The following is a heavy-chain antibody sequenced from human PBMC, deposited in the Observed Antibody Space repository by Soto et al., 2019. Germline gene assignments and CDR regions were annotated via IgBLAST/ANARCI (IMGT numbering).Heavy chain of an antibody. CDR1: GGSISSSSYY. Sequence: QLQLQESGPGLVKPSETLSLTCTVSGGSISSSSYYWVWIRQPPGKGLEWIGSMDYSGSTYDNPSLKSRVTISVDTSKNQFSLRLSSVTAADTAVYYCARRERYYFDYWGQGTLVTVSS. CDR2: MDYSGST. J-gene: IGHJ4*02. CDR3: ARRERYYFDY. D-gene: IGHD1-20*01. V-gene: IGHV4-39*01.